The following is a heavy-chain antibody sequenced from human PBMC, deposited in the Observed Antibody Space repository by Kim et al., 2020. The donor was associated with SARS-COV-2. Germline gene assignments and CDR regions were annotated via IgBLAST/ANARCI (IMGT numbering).Heavy chain of an antibody. CDR1: GYTFSGYY. CDR3: ARDLLGVMITFGGAPGDY. V-gene: IGHV1-2*06. CDR2: INPNSGGT. Sequence: ASVKVSCKASGYTFSGYYMHWVREAPGQGLEWMGLINPNSGGTIYAQKFQGRVAMTRDTSISTAYMELSRLRSDDTAVYYCARDLLGVMITFGGAPGDYWGQGTLVTVSS. J-gene: IGHJ4*02. D-gene: IGHD3-16*01.